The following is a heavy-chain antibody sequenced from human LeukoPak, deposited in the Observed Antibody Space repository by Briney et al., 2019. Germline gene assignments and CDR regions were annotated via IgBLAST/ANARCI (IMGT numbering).Heavy chain of an antibody. J-gene: IGHJ5*02. V-gene: IGHV3-9*01. CDR1: GFTFDDYA. CDR2: ISWNSGSI. D-gene: IGHD6-19*01. Sequence: GGSLRLSCAASGFTFDDYAMHWVRQAPGKGLEWVSGISWNSGSIGYADSVKGRFTISRDNAKNPLYLQMNSLRAEDTALYYCAKGGGVAVAGNWSDPWGQGTLVTVSS. CDR3: AKGGGVAVAGNWSDP.